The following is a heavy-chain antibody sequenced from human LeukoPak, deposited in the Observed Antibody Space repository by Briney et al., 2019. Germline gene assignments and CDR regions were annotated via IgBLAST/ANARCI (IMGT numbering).Heavy chain of an antibody. V-gene: IGHV3-23*01. CDR1: GVTFTSYA. Sequence: QPGGSLRLSCAASGVTFTSYAMSWVRQAPGKGLEWVSAIRGSGGSTNYADSVRGRFTISRDNSKNTLYLQMNSLRAEDTAVYYCAKVLGYGDSSYLYFDLWGRGTLVTVSS. CDR3: AKVLGYGDSSYLYFDL. J-gene: IGHJ2*01. D-gene: IGHD3-22*01. CDR2: IRGSGGST.